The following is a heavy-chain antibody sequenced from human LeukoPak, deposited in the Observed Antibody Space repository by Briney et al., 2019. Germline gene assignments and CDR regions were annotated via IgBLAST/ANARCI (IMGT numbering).Heavy chain of an antibody. J-gene: IGHJ4*02. CDR3: ARDSFDY. CDR1: GYSISSGYY. Sequence: SETLSLTCTVSGYSISSGYYWGWIRQPPGKGLEWIGSIYHSGSTYYNPSLKSRVTISVDTSKNQFSLKLSSVTAADTAVYYCARDSFDYWGQGTLVTVSS. V-gene: IGHV4-38-2*02. CDR2: IYHSGST.